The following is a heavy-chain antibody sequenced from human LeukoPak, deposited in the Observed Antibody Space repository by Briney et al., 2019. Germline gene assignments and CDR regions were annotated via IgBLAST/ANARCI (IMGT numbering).Heavy chain of an antibody. CDR3: AREETSHGHGDV. V-gene: IGHV1-18*01. CDR1: GDTFTSYG. CDR2: ISTYNGNT. J-gene: IGHJ6*02. Sequence: ASVRVSCKASGDTFTSYGITWVRQAPGQGLEWMGWISTYNGNTNYAQKLQGRVTMTTDTSTSTAYMELRSLKSDDTAVYYCAREETSHGHGDVWGQGTTVTVSS. D-gene: IGHD5-24*01.